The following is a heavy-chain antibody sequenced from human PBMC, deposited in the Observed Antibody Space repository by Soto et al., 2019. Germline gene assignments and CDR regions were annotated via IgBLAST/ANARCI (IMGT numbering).Heavy chain of an antibody. D-gene: IGHD3-3*01. Sequence: EVQLLESGGGLVQPGGSLRLSCAASGFTFSSYAMSWVRQAPGKGLEWVSAISGSGGSTYYADSVKGRFTISRDNSKNTLYLQMNSLRAEDTAVYNCATSYYDFWASCFDYWGQGTLVTVSS. J-gene: IGHJ4*02. CDR3: ATSYYDFWASCFDY. V-gene: IGHV3-23*01. CDR2: ISGSGGST. CDR1: GFTFSSYA.